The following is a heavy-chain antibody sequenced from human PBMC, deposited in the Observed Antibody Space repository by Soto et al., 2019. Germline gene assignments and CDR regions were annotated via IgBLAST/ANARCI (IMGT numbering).Heavy chain of an antibody. CDR1: GGSFSGYY. J-gene: IGHJ4*02. CDR3: AREILLWFGENKYFDY. Sequence: PSETLSLTCAVYGGSFSGYYWSWIRQPPGKGLEWIGEINHSGSTNYNPSLKSRVTISVDTSKNQFSLKLSSVTAADTAVYYCAREILLWFGENKYFDYWGQGTLVTVS. V-gene: IGHV4-34*01. CDR2: INHSGST. D-gene: IGHD3-10*01.